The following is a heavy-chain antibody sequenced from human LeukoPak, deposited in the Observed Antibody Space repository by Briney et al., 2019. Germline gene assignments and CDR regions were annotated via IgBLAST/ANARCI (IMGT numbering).Heavy chain of an antibody. CDR1: GGSINSYY. J-gene: IGHJ4*02. CDR3: ARQLSSWYFDH. D-gene: IGHD6-13*01. V-gene: IGHV4-59*08. Sequence: SETLSLTCTVSGGSINSYYWSWIRQPPGKGLEWIGYVYSSGSTNYNPSLKSRVTVSVDTPKNQFSLKVSSVTAADTAVYYCARQLSSWYFDHWGQGTLVTVSS. CDR2: VYSSGST.